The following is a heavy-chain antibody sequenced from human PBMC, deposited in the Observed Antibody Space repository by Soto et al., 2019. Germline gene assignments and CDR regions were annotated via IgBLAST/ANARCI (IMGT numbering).Heavy chain of an antibody. V-gene: IGHV4-59*01. CDR2: IYYSGST. CDR1: GGSISSYY. Sequence: QVQLQESGPGLVKPSATLSLTCTVSGGSISSYYWSWIRQPPGKGLEWIGYIYYSGSTNYNPSLKSRVTSLVDTSKNQFTLKLSSVTAADTAVYYCARAYGMDVWGQGTTVTVSS. CDR3: ARAYGMDV. J-gene: IGHJ6*02.